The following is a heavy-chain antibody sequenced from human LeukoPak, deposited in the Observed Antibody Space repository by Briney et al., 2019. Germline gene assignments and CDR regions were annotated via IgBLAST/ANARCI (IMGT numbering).Heavy chain of an antibody. CDR3: ARRNKWGFDY. CDR1: GYSISSGYY. D-gene: IGHD7-27*01. CDR2: INHSGST. V-gene: IGHV4-38-2*02. Sequence: SETLSLTCTVSGYSISSGYYWGWIRPPPGKGLEWIGEINHSGSTNYNPSLKSRVTISVDTSKNQFSLKLSSVTAADTAVYYCARRNKWGFDYWGQGTLVTVSS. J-gene: IGHJ4*02.